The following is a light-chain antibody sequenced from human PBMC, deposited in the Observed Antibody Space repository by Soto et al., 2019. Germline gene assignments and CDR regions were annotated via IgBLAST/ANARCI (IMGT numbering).Light chain of an antibody. Sequence: QSVLTQPPSASGSHGLSVTINCNGTSSDVGAYNYISWYQHHPGKAPKLMVYEVNKRPSGVPDRFSGSKSGNTASLTVSGLQAGDEADYYCSLYTGSTNYVCGTSPKVTVL. CDR2: EVN. V-gene: IGLV2-8*01. J-gene: IGLJ1*01. CDR3: SLYTGSTNYV. CDR1: SSDVGAYNY.